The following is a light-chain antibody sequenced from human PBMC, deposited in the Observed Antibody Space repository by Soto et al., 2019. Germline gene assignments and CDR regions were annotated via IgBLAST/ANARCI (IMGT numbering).Light chain of an antibody. V-gene: IGLV2-23*01. CDR1: SSDVGSYNL. J-gene: IGLJ1*01. Sequence: SVLPRVASVSMSPGQSSTISCTGTSSDVGSYNLVSWYQQHPGKAPKLMIYEGTKRPSGVSDRFSGSRSGNTASLTISGLQAEDETDYYCCSYASSTTYVFGNVTKVTVL. CDR2: EGT. CDR3: CSYASSTTYV.